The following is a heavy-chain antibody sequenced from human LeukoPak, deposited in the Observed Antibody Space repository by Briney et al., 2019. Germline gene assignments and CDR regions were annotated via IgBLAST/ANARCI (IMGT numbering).Heavy chain of an antibody. V-gene: IGHV3-11*05. Sequence: GGSLRLSCAASGFTFSDYYMSWIRQPPGKGLEWVSYISGSTTYTNYADSVRGRFTISRDNSKNSLYLQMNSVRAEDTAVYYCARDREVVAFDIWGQGTMVTVSS. J-gene: IGHJ3*02. CDR3: ARDREVVAFDI. D-gene: IGHD2-15*01. CDR1: GFTFSDYY. CDR2: ISGSTTYT.